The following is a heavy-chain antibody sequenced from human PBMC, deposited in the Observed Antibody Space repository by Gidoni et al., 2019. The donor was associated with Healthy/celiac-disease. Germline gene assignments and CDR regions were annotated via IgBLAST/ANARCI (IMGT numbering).Heavy chain of an antibody. D-gene: IGHD1-26*01. J-gene: IGHJ4*02. CDR3: ARGRGSYEDY. CDR2: ISSSSLAI. Sequence: EVQLVESGGGLVQPGGSLRLSWAASGFTLSSYSMNWVRPAPGKGLEWVSYISSSSLAIYYADSVKVRFTISRDNAKNSLYLQMNSLRAEDTAVYYCARGRGSYEDYWGQGTLVTVSS. CDR1: GFTLSSYS. V-gene: IGHV3-48*01.